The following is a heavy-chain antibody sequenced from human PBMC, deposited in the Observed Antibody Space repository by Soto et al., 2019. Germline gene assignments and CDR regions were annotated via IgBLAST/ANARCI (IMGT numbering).Heavy chain of an antibody. CDR1: GGSISSGAYY. V-gene: IGHV4-30-4*08. CDR2: IYYSGST. Sequence: TSETLSLTCTVSGGSISSGAYYWSRIRPPPGKGLEWIGYIYYSGSTYYNPSLKSRVTISVDTSKNQLSLKLSSVTAADTAVYYCARVPVIVGATTRAYFDYWGQGTLVTVSS. CDR3: ARVPVIVGATTRAYFDY. J-gene: IGHJ4*02. D-gene: IGHD1-26*01.